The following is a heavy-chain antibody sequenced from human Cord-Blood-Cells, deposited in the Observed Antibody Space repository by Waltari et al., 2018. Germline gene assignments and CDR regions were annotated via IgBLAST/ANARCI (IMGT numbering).Heavy chain of an antibody. CDR2: ISSSISYI. J-gene: IGHJ4*02. V-gene: IGHV3-21*01. CDR1: GFTFSSYS. Sequence: EVQLVESGGGLVKPVGSLRLSCAASGFTFSSYSMNWVRQAPGKGLEWVSSISSSISYIYYADSVKGRFTISRDNAKNSLYLQMNSLRAEDTAVYYCASTIYSGYFDYWGQGTLVTVSS. CDR3: ASTIYSGYFDY. D-gene: IGHD1-26*01.